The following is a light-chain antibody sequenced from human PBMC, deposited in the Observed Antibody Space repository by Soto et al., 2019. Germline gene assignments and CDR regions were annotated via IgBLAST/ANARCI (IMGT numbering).Light chain of an antibody. Sequence: QSVLTQPASVSGSPGQSITISCTGTSSDVGGYNYVSWYQQHPGKAPKLMIYDVSNRPSGVSNRFSGSKSGNTASLTISGLQADDESDYYGSSYTSSSTLCVFGTGTKVTV. CDR3: SSYTSSSTLCV. CDR2: DVS. V-gene: IGLV2-14*01. CDR1: SSDVGGYNY. J-gene: IGLJ1*01.